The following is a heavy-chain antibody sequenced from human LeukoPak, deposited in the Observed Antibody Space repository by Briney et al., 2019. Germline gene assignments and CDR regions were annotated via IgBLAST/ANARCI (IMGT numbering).Heavy chain of an antibody. CDR2: IWYDGSNK. CDR3: ARDRLRIHSDPYGMDV. Sequence: GGSLRLSCAASGFTFSSYGMHWVRQAPGKGLEWVAVIWYDGSNKYYADSVKGRFTISRDNSKNTLYMQMNSPRAEDTAVYYCARDRLRIHSDPYGMDVWGQGTTVTVSS. V-gene: IGHV3-33*01. D-gene: IGHD3-3*01. CDR1: GFTFSSYG. J-gene: IGHJ6*02.